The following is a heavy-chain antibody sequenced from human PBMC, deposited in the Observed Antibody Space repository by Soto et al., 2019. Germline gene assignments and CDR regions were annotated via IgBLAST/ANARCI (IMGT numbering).Heavy chain of an antibody. CDR3: RKGVKWMQLWSVGAYDA. Sequence: PXGFLRLYCAASGFTFDNYAMHWVRQAPGKGLEWVSSISWNSGDIAYADSVKGRFTISRDNAKKYLYLEMSGLRVDDTALYFCRKGVKWMQLWSVGAYDACGPGTMVTVSS. CDR2: ISWNSGDI. D-gene: IGHD5-18*01. J-gene: IGHJ3*01. CDR1: GFTFDNYA. V-gene: IGHV3-9*01.